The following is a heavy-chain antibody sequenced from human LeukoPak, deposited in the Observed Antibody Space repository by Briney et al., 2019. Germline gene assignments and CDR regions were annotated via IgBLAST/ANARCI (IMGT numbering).Heavy chain of an antibody. J-gene: IGHJ1*01. CDR3: ARGRRWAAAGPFQH. D-gene: IGHD6-13*01. CDR1: GFTFSSYA. Sequence: PGGSLRLSCAASGFTFSSYAMHWVRQAPGKGLEWVAVISYDGSNKYYADSVKGRFTISRDNSKNTLYLQMNSLRAEDTAVYYCARGRRWAAAGPFQHWGQGTLVTVSS. CDR2: ISYDGSNK. V-gene: IGHV3-30-3*01.